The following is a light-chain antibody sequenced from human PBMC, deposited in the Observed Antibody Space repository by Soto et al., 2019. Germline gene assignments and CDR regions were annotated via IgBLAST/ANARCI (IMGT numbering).Light chain of an antibody. Sequence: EIVLTQSPGTLSLSPGERATLSCRASQSVSSNHLTWYQQKPGQAPRLLIYGASSRATGIPDRFSGSGSGTDFTLTISRLEPEDFAVYYCQQYGSSPLTFGGGTKMEIK. J-gene: IGKJ4*01. V-gene: IGKV3-20*01. CDR2: GAS. CDR3: QQYGSSPLT. CDR1: QSVSSNH.